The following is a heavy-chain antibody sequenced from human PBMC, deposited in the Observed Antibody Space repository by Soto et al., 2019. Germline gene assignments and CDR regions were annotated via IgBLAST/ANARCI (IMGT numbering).Heavy chain of an antibody. CDR1: GFTFSKYA. CDR3: AKRLWAGTTTPYYYGMDV. J-gene: IGHJ6*02. CDR2: ISGSGYST. V-gene: IGHV3-23*01. D-gene: IGHD1-1*01. Sequence: EVQLLESGGGSVKPGGSLRLSCAASGFTFSKYAMSWVRQAPGKGLEWVSAISGSGYSTYYADSVKARFTISRDYSKNTLYLQMNSLGAEDTAVYHCAKRLWAGTTTPYYYGMDVWGQGTTVTVSS.